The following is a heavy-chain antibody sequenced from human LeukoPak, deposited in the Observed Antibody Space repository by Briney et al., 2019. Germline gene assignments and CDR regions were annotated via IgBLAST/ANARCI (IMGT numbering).Heavy chain of an antibody. Sequence: GGSLRLSCTASGFTFSRYTMNWVRQAPGGGLQWVSSISNIGNHIYYADSVKGRFTISRDNAKSSLFLQMNSLRAEDTAVYCCARDPGIAAAGTVGYFDSWGQGILVTVSS. CDR1: GFTFSRYT. D-gene: IGHD6-13*01. CDR3: ARDPGIAAAGTVGYFDS. J-gene: IGHJ4*02. V-gene: IGHV3-21*01. CDR2: ISNIGNHI.